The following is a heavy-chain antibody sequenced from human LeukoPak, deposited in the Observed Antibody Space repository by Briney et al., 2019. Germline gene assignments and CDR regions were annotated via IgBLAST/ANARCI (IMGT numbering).Heavy chain of an antibody. J-gene: IGHJ3*02. D-gene: IGHD6-19*01. CDR1: GFSLSTSGMC. CDR3: ARTALLSSGWYADAFDI. V-gene: IGHV2-70*01. Sequence: SGPTLVNPTRTLTLTCTFSGFSLSTSGMCVSWIRQPPGKALEWLALIDWDDDKYYSSSLRTRLTISKDTSKNQVVLTMTNMDPVDTATYYCARTALLSSGWYADAFDIWGQGTMVTVSS. CDR2: IDWDDDK.